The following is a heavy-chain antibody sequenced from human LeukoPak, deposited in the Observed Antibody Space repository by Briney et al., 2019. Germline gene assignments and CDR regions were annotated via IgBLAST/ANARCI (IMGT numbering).Heavy chain of an antibody. V-gene: IGHV3-23*01. CDR2: ISGSGGST. Sequence: PGGSLRLSCAASGFSVSNNYMSWVRQAPGKGLEWVSAISGSGGSTYYADSVKGRFTISRDNSKNTLYLQMNSLRAEDTAVYYCAKDRVIAAAAPEGFDYWGQGTLVTVSS. CDR3: AKDRVIAAAAPEGFDY. D-gene: IGHD6-13*01. CDR1: GFSVSNNY. J-gene: IGHJ4*02.